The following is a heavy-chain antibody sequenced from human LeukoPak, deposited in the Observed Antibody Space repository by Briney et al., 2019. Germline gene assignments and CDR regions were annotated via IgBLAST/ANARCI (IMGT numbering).Heavy chain of an antibody. CDR3: ARAYYYDSSGYYYFDY. J-gene: IGHJ4*02. CDR1: GGSFSGYY. Sequence: SETPSLTCAVYGGSFSGYYWSWLRQPPGKGLEWIGEINHSGSTNYNPSLKSRVTISVDRSKNQFSLKLSSVTAADTAVYYCARAYYYDSSGYYYFDYWGQGTLVTVSS. V-gene: IGHV4-34*01. CDR2: INHSGST. D-gene: IGHD3-22*01.